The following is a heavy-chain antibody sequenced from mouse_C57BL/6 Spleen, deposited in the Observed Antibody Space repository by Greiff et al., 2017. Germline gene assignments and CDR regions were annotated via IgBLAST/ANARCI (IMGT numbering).Heavy chain of an antibody. Sequence: EVQLQESGPGLVKPSQSLSLTCSVTGYSITSGYYWNWIRQFPGNKLEWMGYISYDGSNNYNPSLKNRISITRDTSKNQFFLKLNSVTTEDTAIYYCARNYYYGSRAWFAYWGQGTLVTVSA. D-gene: IGHD1-1*01. J-gene: IGHJ3*01. V-gene: IGHV3-6*01. CDR3: ARNYYYGSRAWFAY. CDR2: ISYDGSN. CDR1: GYSITSGYY.